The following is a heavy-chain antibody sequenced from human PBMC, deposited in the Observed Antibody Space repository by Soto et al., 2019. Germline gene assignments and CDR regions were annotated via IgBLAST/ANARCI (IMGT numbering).Heavy chain of an antibody. D-gene: IGHD6-6*01. Sequence: SETLSLTCTVSGGFISSYYWSWIRQPPGKGLEWIGYIYYSGSTNYNPSLKSRVTISVDTSKNQFSLKLSSVTAADTAVYYCARRTPSSVFDIWGQGTMVTVSS. CDR3: ARRTPSSVFDI. CDR2: IYYSGST. V-gene: IGHV4-59*08. J-gene: IGHJ3*02. CDR1: GGFISSYY.